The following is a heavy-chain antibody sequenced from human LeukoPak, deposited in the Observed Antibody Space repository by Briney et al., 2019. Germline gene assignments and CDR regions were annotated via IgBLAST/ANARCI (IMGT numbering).Heavy chain of an antibody. CDR1: GFTFSSYA. Sequence: SGGSLRLACAASGFTFSSYAMHWIRQAPGKGLEYVSAISSNGGSTYYANSVKGRFTISRDNSKNTLYLRMGSLRAEDMAVYYCARGGYGDYWDFDYWGQGTLVTVSS. CDR3: ARGGYGDYWDFDY. D-gene: IGHD4-17*01. CDR2: ISSNGGST. V-gene: IGHV3-64*01. J-gene: IGHJ4*02.